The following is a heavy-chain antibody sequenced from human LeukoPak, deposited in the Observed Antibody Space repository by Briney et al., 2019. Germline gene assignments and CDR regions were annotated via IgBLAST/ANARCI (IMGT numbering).Heavy chain of an antibody. CDR3: ARISCTGNRCKPYSYYDIDV. CDR2: IWYDGSQK. J-gene: IGHJ6*01. V-gene: IGHV3-33*01. CDR1: GFTFNTHV. Sequence: PGGSLRLFCEASGFTFNTHVMHWVRQAPGKGLEWVAVIWYDGSQKYYVDSVKGRFTISRDNSKNTLYLQMNSLRAEDTAVYYCARISCTGNRCKPYSYYDIDVWGTRGTLTVSS. D-gene: IGHD2-8*02.